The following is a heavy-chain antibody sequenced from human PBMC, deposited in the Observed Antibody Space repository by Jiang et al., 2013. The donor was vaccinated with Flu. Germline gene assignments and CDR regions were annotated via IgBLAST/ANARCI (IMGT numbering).Heavy chain of an antibody. CDR1: GFTFSSCS. V-gene: IGHV3-21*01. CDR2: ISSGSSYI. D-gene: IGHD3-16*02. Sequence: GGSRRDSPRAASGFTFSSCSMNWVRQAPGKGLEWVSSISSGSSYIYYADSVKGRFTISRDNAKNSLYLQLNSLRAEDTAVYYCARDRLITVGGVIVTYNGLDVWGKGTTVTVSS. J-gene: IGHJ6*04. CDR3: ARDRLITVGGVIVTYNGLDV.